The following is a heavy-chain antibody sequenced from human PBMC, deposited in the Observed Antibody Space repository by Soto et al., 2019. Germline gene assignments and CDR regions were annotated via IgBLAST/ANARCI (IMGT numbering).Heavy chain of an antibody. Sequence: QVQLVQSGAEVKKPGASVKVSCKASGYTFTSYDINWVRQATGQGLEWMGWMNPNSGNTGYAQKFQGRVTMTRNTSISTAYMGLSSLRSEDTAVYYCARGLYTMVRGEVYYYMDVWGKGTTVTVSS. J-gene: IGHJ6*03. V-gene: IGHV1-8*01. CDR2: MNPNSGNT. CDR1: GYTFTSYD. D-gene: IGHD3-10*01. CDR3: ARGLYTMVRGEVYYYMDV.